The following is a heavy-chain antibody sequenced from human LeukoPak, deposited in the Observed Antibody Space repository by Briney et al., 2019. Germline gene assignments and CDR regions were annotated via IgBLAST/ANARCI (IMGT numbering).Heavy chain of an antibody. J-gene: IGHJ2*01. D-gene: IGHD5-24*01. CDR1: GGSISSYY. Sequence: SEILSLTCTVSGGSISSYYWSWIRQPPGKGLEWIGYIYYSGSTNYNPSLKSRVTISVDTSKNQFSLKLSSVTAADTAVYYCARQHVEMATMVWYFDLWGRGTLVTVSS. CDR3: ARQHVEMATMVWYFDL. V-gene: IGHV4-59*01. CDR2: IYYSGST.